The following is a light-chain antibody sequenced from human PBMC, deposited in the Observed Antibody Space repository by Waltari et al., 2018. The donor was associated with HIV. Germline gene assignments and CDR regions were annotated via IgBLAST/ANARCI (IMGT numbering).Light chain of an antibody. J-gene: IGLJ2*01. CDR3: ATWDRSLSRVI. CDR1: SSNIGNNF. V-gene: IGLV1-51*01. CDR2: DNN. Sequence: QSVLTQPPSVSAAPRQKVTISCSGTSSNIGNNFVSWYQQLPGTAPKLLIYDNNKGPSGIPDRFSGPKSGTSATLGITGLQTGDEADYFCATWDRSLSRVIFGGGTRLTVL.